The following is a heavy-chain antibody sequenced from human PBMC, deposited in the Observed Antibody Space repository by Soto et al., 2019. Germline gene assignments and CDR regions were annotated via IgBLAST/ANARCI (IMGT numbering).Heavy chain of an antibody. CDR3: AREPDYGDYEGAFDI. CDR2: INAGNGNT. V-gene: IGHV1-3*01. J-gene: IGHJ3*02. D-gene: IGHD4-17*01. CDR1: GYTFTSYA. Sequence: QVQLVQSGAEVKKPGASVKVSCKASGYTFTSYAMHWVRQAPGQRLEWMGWINAGNGNTKYSQKFQGRVTITRYTSASTAYMELSSLRSEDTAVYYCAREPDYGDYEGAFDIWGQGTMVTVSS.